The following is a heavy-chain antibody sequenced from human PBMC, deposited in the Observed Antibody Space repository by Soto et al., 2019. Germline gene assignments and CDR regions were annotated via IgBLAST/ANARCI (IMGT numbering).Heavy chain of an antibody. Sequence: SETLSLTCAVYGGSFSGYYWSWIRQPPGKGLEWIGEINHSGSTNYNPSLKSRVTISVDTSKNQFSLKLSSVTAADTAVYYCAGGRGLYYDKGFDPWAREPWSPSPQ. CDR1: GGSFSGYY. J-gene: IGHJ5*02. D-gene: IGHD3-22*01. V-gene: IGHV4-34*01. CDR3: AGGRGLYYDKGFDP. CDR2: INHSGST.